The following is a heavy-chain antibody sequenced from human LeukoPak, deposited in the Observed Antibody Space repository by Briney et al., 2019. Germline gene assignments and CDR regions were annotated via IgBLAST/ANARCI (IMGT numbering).Heavy chain of an antibody. J-gene: IGHJ4*02. CDR1: GLTYSRYW. CDR2: IKGDESYT. V-gene: IGHV3-74*01. D-gene: IGHD4-17*01. Sequence: QPGGSLRLTCAASGLTYSRYWMHWVRQVPGKGLVWVARIKGDESYTFYADSVKGRFTISRDNAKNTLYLQMNSLRAEDTAVYYCASQADSAYGDYNWGQGTLVTVSS. CDR3: ASQADSAYGDYN.